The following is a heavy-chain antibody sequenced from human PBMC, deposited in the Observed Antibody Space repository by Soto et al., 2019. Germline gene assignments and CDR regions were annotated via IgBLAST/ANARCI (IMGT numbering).Heavy chain of an antibody. J-gene: IGHJ6*02. D-gene: IGHD3-10*01. CDR2: IIPIFGTA. V-gene: IGHV1-69*01. CDR3: ASAGMVRGVIIGMGV. Sequence: QVQLVQSGAEVKKPGSSVKVSCKASGGTFSSYAISWVRQAPGQGLEWMGGIIPIFGTANYAQKFQGRVTITADESTSTAYMELRSLRSEEPAVYYWASAGMVRGVIIGMGVWGPGATVTVSS. CDR1: GGTFSSYA.